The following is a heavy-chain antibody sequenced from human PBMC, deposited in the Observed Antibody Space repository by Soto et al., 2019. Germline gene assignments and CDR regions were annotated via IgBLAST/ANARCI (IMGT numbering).Heavy chain of an antibody. V-gene: IGHV4-39*07. D-gene: IGHD7-27*01. J-gene: IGHJ5*02. Sequence: SETRSLTCTVSGVSISSSSYYWGWIRQPPGKGLEWIGSIYYSGSTNYNPSLKSRVTISVDTSKNQFSLKLSSVTAADTAVYYCARSNLNWFDPWGQGTLVTVS. CDR1: GVSISSSSYY. CDR3: ARSNLNWFDP. CDR2: IYYSGST.